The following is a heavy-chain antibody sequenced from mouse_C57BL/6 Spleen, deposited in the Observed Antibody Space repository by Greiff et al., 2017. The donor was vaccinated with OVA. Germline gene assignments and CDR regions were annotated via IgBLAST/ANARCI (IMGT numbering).Heavy chain of an antibody. J-gene: IGHJ2*01. Sequence: VQLQQSGAELVRPGASVTLSCKASGYTFTDYEMHWVKQTPVHGLEWIGAIDPETGGTAYNQKFKGKAILTADKSSSTAYMELRSLTSEDSAVYYCTRGTTVVAHFDYWGQGTTLTVSS. CDR1: GYTFTDYE. V-gene: IGHV1-15*01. CDR3: TRGTTVVAHFDY. D-gene: IGHD1-1*01. CDR2: IDPETGGT.